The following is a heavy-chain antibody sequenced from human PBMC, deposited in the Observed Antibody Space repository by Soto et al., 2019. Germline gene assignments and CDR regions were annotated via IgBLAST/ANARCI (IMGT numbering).Heavy chain of an antibody. Sequence: ASVKVSCKASGFSFTGYYIHWLRQAPGQGLEWMGWINAHSGGTEYAQKFQGRVTLTRDTSIATAYLTLTSLTSDDTALYYCAKDLTRQLAYWLDPWGQGTLVTVSS. CDR1: GFSFTGYY. V-gene: IGHV1-2*02. D-gene: IGHD6-6*01. J-gene: IGHJ5*02. CDR3: AKDLTRQLAYWLDP. CDR2: INAHSGGT.